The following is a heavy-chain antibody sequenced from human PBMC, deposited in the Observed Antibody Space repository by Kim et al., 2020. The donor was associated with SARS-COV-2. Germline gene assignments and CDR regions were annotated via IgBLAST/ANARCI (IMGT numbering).Heavy chain of an antibody. CDR2: INHSGST. CDR1: GGSFSGYY. D-gene: IGHD3-22*01. Sequence: SETLSLTCAVYGGSFSGYYWSWIRQPPGKGLEWIGEINHSGSTNYNPSLKSRVTISVDTSKNQFSLKLSSVTAADTAVYYCATRATMIRLDYYYGMDVWGQGTTVTVSS. V-gene: IGHV4-34*01. J-gene: IGHJ6*02. CDR3: ATRATMIRLDYYYGMDV.